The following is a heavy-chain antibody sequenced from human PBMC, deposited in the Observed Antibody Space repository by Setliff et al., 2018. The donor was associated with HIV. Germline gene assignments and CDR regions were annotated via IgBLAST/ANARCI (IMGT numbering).Heavy chain of an antibody. CDR2: IYYNGDT. V-gene: IGHV4-39*02. Sequence: SETLSLTCTVSGGFVSRSSYYWGWIRQPRGKRLEWIGTIYYNGDTQYNPSFKSRVIMSVDTSKNQFSLRLISVTAADTAVYYCARGESSGWCYYMDVWDKGTTVTVSS. J-gene: IGHJ6*03. D-gene: IGHD6-19*01. CDR3: ARGESSGWCYYMDV. CDR1: GGFVSRSSYY.